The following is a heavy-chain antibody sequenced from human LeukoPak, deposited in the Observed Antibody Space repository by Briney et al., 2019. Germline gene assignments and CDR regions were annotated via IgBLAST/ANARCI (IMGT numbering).Heavy chain of an antibody. CDR2: IYDSGST. V-gene: IGHV4-59*01. CDR1: GGSISSYY. J-gene: IGHJ5*02. D-gene: IGHD2-15*01. CDR3: AREARFCTGGSCYPRWFDH. Sequence: SDTLSLTCSVSGGSISSYYWSWIRQPPEKGLEWIGYIYDSGSTNYNPSVKSRVTISVDTSKNQLSLKLSSVTAADTAVYYCAREARFCTGGSCYPRWFDHWGQGTLVTVSS.